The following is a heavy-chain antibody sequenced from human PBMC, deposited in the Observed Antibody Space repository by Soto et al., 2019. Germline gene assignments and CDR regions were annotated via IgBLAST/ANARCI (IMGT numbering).Heavy chain of an antibody. Sequence: QVHLVQSGAEVKKPGASVKVACKGYGYGFTTCGITWVRLAHGQGLEWMAWISAHNGNTNYAQKLQGRVTVTRDTSTSTAYMELRSLRSDDTAVYYCARGRYGDYWGQGALVTVSS. CDR1: GYGFTTCG. V-gene: IGHV1-18*01. CDR2: ISAHNGNT. CDR3: ARGRYGDY. J-gene: IGHJ4*02. D-gene: IGHD1-1*01.